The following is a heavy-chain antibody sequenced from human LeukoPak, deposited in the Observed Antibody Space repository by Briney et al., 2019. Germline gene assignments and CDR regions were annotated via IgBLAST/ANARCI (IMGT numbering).Heavy chain of an antibody. CDR2: ISYDGSNK. CDR3: ASGLVGARDFDY. D-gene: IGHD1-26*01. V-gene: IGHV3-30-3*01. CDR1: GFTFSSYA. J-gene: IGHJ4*02. Sequence: QPGGSLRLSCAASGFTFSSYAMHWVRQAPGKGLEWVAVISYDGSNKYYADSVKGRFTISRDNSKNTLYLQMNSLRAEDTAVYYCASGLVGARDFDYWGQGTLVTVSS.